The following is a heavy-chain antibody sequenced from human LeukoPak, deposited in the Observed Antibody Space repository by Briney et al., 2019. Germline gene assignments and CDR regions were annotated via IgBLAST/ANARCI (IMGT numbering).Heavy chain of an antibody. Sequence: GGSLRLSCAASGFTFSSYEMNWVRQAPGKGLEWVSYISSSGSTIYYADSVKGRFTISRDNAENSLYLQMNSLRAEDTAVYYCARGTLNIPGEHGAFDYWGQGTLVTVSS. D-gene: IGHD1-14*01. CDR3: ARGTLNIPGEHGAFDY. V-gene: IGHV3-48*03. J-gene: IGHJ4*02. CDR2: ISSSGSTI. CDR1: GFTFSSYE.